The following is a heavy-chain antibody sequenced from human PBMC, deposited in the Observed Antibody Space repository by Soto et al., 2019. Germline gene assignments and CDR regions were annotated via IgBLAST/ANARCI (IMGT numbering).Heavy chain of an antibody. D-gene: IGHD2-15*01. CDR3: ARGGRGTYYYYYGMDV. Sequence: ASVKVSCKASGGTFSSYAISWVRQAPGQGLEWMGGIIPIFGTANYAQKFQGRVTITADESTSTAYMELSSLRSEDTAVYYCARGGRGTYYYYYGMDVWGQGTTVTVSS. CDR2: IIPIFGTA. V-gene: IGHV1-69*13. CDR1: GGTFSSYA. J-gene: IGHJ6*02.